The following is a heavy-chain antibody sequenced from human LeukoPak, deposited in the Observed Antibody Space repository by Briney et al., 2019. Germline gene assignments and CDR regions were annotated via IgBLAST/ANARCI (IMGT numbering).Heavy chain of an antibody. J-gene: IGHJ4*02. CDR3: AGEYTGNGYFDY. V-gene: IGHV1-46*01. D-gene: IGHD4-23*01. Sequence: GASVKVSCKASGYTFTNYYMHWVRRAPGQGLEWMATINPSGGGTSYAQKFQGRVTMTGDMSTSTVYMELSSLRSEDTAVYYCAGEYTGNGYFDYWGQGTLVTVSS. CDR2: INPSGGGT. CDR1: GYTFTNYY.